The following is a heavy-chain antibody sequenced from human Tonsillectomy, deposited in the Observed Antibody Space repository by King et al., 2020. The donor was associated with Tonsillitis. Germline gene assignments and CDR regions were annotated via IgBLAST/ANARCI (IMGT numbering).Heavy chain of an antibody. Sequence: VQLQESGPGLVKPSQTLSLTCSVSGGSISSGGYYWSWIRQHPGKGLEWIGYIYYSGGTYFNPSLKSRVTMSVEPSKNQFSLSLTSVTAADTAVYFCASYHCSGTTCYWGYWGQGTLVTVSS. J-gene: IGHJ4*02. CDR1: GGSISSGGYY. V-gene: IGHV4-31*03. CDR2: IYYSGGT. D-gene: IGHD2-2*01. CDR3: ASYHCSGTTCYWGY.